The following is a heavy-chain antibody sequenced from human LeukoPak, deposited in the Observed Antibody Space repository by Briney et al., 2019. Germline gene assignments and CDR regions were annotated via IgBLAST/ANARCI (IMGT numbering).Heavy chain of an antibody. CDR2: INHSGST. CDR3: ARGRSPYYYGSGSYGYYFDY. Sequence: SETLSLTCTVSGGSISSSSYYWGWIRQPPGKGLEWIGEINHSGSTNYNPSLKSRVTISVDTSKNQFSLKLSSVTAADTAVYYCARGRSPYYYGSGSYGYYFDYWGQGTLVTVSS. J-gene: IGHJ4*02. CDR1: GGSISSSSYY. D-gene: IGHD3-10*01. V-gene: IGHV4-39*07.